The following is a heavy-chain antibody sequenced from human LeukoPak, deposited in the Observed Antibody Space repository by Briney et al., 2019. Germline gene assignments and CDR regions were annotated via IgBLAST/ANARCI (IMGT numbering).Heavy chain of an antibody. Sequence: PGGSLRLSCAASGFTFSDYYMSWVRQAPGEGLGWVSYISSSGSTIYYADSVKGRFTISRDNAKNSLYLQMNSLRAEDTAVYYCASVYGDCSSTSCYWMDYYYYMDVWGKGTTVTVSS. V-gene: IGHV3-11*04. D-gene: IGHD2-2*01. J-gene: IGHJ6*03. CDR3: ASVYGDCSSTSCYWMDYYYYMDV. CDR1: GFTFSDYY. CDR2: ISSSGSTI.